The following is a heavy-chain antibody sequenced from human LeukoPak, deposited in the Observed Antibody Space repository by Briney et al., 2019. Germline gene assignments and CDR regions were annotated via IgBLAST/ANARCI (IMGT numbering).Heavy chain of an antibody. J-gene: IGHJ4*02. CDR1: GPAFSSYA. CDR3: ADYGVSGVRNNFY. CDR2: ISVASIT. D-gene: IGHD3-3*01. Sequence: PGGSLRLSCAASGPAFSSYAMSWVRQPPGKGLEWVSTISVASITFYADSVKGRFTISRDNSGNTVYLQMTSLRADDTAVYYCADYGVSGVRNNFYWGLGTLVTVSS. V-gene: IGHV3-23*01.